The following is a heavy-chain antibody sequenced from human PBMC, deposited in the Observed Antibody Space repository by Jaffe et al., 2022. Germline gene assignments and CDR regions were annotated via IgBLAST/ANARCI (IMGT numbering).Heavy chain of an antibody. J-gene: IGHJ4*02. CDR2: ISSSSSYI. Sequence: EVQLVESGGGLVKPGGSLRLSCAASGFTFSSYSMNWVRQAPGKGLEWVSSISSSSSYIYYADSVKGRFTISRDNAKNSLYLQMNSLRAEDTAVYYCARDFYGDYDAPPGLLDFDYWGQGTLVTVSS. V-gene: IGHV3-21*01. CDR1: GFTFSSYS. CDR3: ARDFYGDYDAPPGLLDFDY. D-gene: IGHD4-17*01.